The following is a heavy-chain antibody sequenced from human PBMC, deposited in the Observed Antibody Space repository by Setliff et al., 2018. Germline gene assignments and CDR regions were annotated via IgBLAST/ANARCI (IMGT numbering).Heavy chain of an antibody. Sequence: SETLSLTCAVSGYSISSGYYWGWIRQPPGKGLEWIGNIYHSGSTYYNPSLKSRVTISLDTSKNQFSLKLSSVTAADTAVYYCARGKIRITMIVVPTGGAFDIWGQGTMVTVS. J-gene: IGHJ3*02. CDR1: GYSISSGYY. CDR2: IYHSGST. CDR3: ARGKIRITMIVVPTGGAFDI. D-gene: IGHD3-22*01. V-gene: IGHV4-38-2*01.